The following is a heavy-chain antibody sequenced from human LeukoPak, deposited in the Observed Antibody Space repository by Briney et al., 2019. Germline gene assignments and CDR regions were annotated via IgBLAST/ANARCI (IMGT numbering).Heavy chain of an antibody. D-gene: IGHD2-2*01. CDR1: GYIFSHYG. CDR2: ISGYNDNT. V-gene: IGHV1-18*01. Sequence: GASVKVSCKTSGYIFSHYGISWVRQAPGQGPEWLGWISGYNDNTNYGERVQSRVTMTTDAATSTVYMEMSSLRSDDTAVYYCARDQCSSTSCYVGEGILDYWGQGTLGTVSS. CDR3: ARDQCSSTSCYVGEGILDY. J-gene: IGHJ4*02.